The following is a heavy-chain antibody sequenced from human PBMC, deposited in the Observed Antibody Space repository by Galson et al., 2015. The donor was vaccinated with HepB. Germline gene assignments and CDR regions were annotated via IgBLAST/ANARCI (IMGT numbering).Heavy chain of an antibody. CDR2: ISYDGSNK. J-gene: IGHJ4*02. D-gene: IGHD2-15*01. CDR3: ARDRAPYCSGGSCYRR. CDR1: GFTFSTYG. Sequence: SLRLSCAASGFTFSTYGMHWVRQAPGKGLEWVAVISYDGSNKYYADSVKGRFTISRDNSKNTLYLQMNSLRAEDTAVYYCARDRAPYCSGGSCYRRWGQGTLVTVSA. V-gene: IGHV3-30*03.